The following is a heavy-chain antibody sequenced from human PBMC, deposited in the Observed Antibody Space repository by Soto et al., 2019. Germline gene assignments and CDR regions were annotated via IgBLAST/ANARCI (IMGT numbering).Heavy chain of an antibody. Sequence: EVQLVESGGDLVQPGGSIRLSCAASGFTFSGHWMHWVRQVPGKGLEWVSRINTDGGSSAYADSVKGRLTISRDNAKNTLYLQMNGLRAEDTAVYYCAREAGYCSRTSCYRRAFDTWGQGTTVTVSS. CDR1: GFTFSGHW. D-gene: IGHD2-2*01. V-gene: IGHV3-74*03. J-gene: IGHJ3*02. CDR2: INTDGGSS. CDR3: AREAGYCSRTSCYRRAFDT.